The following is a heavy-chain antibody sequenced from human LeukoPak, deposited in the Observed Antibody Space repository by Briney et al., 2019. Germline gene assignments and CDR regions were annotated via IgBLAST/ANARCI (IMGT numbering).Heavy chain of an antibody. V-gene: IGHV4-39*06. CDR3: ARRGGIAAHDY. CDR1: GGSISSSSYY. D-gene: IGHD6-6*01. J-gene: IGHJ4*02. CDR2: IYYSGST. Sequence: SETLSLTCTVSGGSISSSSYYWGWIRQPPGKGLEWIGSIYYSGSTYYNPSLKSRVTISVDTSKNQFPLKLSSVTAADTAVYYCARRGGIAAHDYWGQGTLVTVSS.